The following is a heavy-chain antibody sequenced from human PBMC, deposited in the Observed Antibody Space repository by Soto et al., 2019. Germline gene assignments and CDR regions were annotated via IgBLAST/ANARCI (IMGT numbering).Heavy chain of an antibody. CDR1: GYTFASHG. D-gene: IGHD2-2*01. J-gene: IGHJ4*02. V-gene: IGHV1-18*01. CDR3: ARDAWQQCPGDY. CDR2: ISADNSNR. Sequence: QVQLVQSGAEVKKTGASVKVSCKGSGYTFASHGISWVRQAPGQGLEWMGWISADNSNRNYAEKFQGRVTMTTDTSTSTAYLEVRSLRSDDTAVYYCARDAWQQCPGDYWGQGTLVTVSS.